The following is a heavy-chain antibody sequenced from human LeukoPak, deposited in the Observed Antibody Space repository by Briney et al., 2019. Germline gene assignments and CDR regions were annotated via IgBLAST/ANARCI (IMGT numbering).Heavy chain of an antibody. J-gene: IGHJ5*02. Sequence: SETLSLTCAVYGGSFSGYYWSWIRQPPGKGLEWIREINHSGGTNYNPSLKSRVTISIDTSKNQFSLKLSSMTAADTAVYYCARGRFWSGYYTPNWFDPWGQGTLVTVSS. CDR3: ARGRFWSGYYTPNWFDP. CDR1: GGSFSGYY. CDR2: INHSGGT. V-gene: IGHV4-34*01. D-gene: IGHD3-3*01.